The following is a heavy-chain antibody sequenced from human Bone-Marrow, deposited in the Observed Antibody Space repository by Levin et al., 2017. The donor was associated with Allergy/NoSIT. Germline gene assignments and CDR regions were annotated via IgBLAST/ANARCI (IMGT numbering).Heavy chain of an antibody. CDR3: ARDRSVLRFLEWDTDDILTGYSDY. CDR2: ISAYNGNT. J-gene: IGHJ4*02. CDR1: GYTFTSYG. V-gene: IGHV1-18*01. D-gene: IGHD3-3*01. Sequence: ASVKVSCKASGYTFTSYGISWVRQAPGQGLEWMGWISAYNGNTNYAQKLQGRVTMTTDTSTSTAYMELRSLRSDDTAVYYCARDRSVLRFLEWDTDDILTGYSDYWGQGTLVTVSS.